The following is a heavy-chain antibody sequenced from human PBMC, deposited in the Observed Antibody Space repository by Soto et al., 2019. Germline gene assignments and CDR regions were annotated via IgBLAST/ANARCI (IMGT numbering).Heavy chain of an antibody. CDR1: GFTFSNYA. Sequence: EVQLLESGGGLVQPGGSLRLSCAASGFTFSNYAVTWVRQAPGKGLEWVSTISGSGGSTYYADSVKGRFTISRDNSKNTLYLQMNSLRAEDMAVYYCAQDQGSSWYEIDYWGQGTLVTVSS. CDR2: ISGSGGST. V-gene: IGHV3-23*01. CDR3: AQDQGSSWYEIDY. D-gene: IGHD6-13*01. J-gene: IGHJ4*02.